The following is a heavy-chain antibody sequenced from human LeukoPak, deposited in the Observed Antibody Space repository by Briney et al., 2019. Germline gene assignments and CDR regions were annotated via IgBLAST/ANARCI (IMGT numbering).Heavy chain of an antibody. CDR1: GFTFSDYY. CDR3: ARERSTHMSYWFDP. J-gene: IGHJ5*02. Sequence: GGSLRLSCAASGFTFSDYYMSWIRQAPGKGLEWVSYISSSGSTIYYADSVKGRFTISRDNAKNSLDLQMNSLRAEDTAVYYCARERSTHMSYWFDPWGQGTLVTVSS. D-gene: IGHD2-2*01. V-gene: IGHV3-11*01. CDR2: ISSSGSTI.